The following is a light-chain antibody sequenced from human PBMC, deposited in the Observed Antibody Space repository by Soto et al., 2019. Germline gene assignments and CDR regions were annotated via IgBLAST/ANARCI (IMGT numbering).Light chain of an antibody. CDR2: DNN. J-gene: IGLJ1*01. CDR1: SSNIGSNT. V-gene: IGLV1-51*01. Sequence: QSVLTQPPSASGTPGQRVTISCSGSSSNIGSNTVNWYQQLPGTAPKLLIYDNNKRPSGIPDRFSGSKSGTSATLGITGLQTGDEADYYCGTWDSSLSAGGDVFGTGTKVTVL. CDR3: GTWDSSLSAGGDV.